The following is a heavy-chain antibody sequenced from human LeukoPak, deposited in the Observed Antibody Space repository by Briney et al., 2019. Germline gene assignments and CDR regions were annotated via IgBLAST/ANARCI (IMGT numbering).Heavy chain of an antibody. Sequence: GSLRLSCAASGFTFSSYAMSWIRQPPGKGLEWIGYIYYSGSTNYNPSFKSRVTISVDTSKNQFSLKLSSVTAADTAVYYCARARYSSSWACDYWGQGTLVTVSS. J-gene: IGHJ4*02. CDR3: ARARYSSSWACDY. V-gene: IGHV4-59*01. CDR1: GFTFSSYA. D-gene: IGHD6-13*01. CDR2: IYYSGST.